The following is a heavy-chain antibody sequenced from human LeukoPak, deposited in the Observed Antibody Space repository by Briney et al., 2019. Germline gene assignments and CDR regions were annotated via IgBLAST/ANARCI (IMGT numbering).Heavy chain of an antibody. Sequence: GGSLRLSCAASGFTFTGYSMNWVRQAPGKGLEWVSYISISSDKIYYADSVKGRFTISRDNAKNSLYLQMNSLRDEDTAVYYCARGFRSVQVWSLFDYWGQGTLVTVSS. CDR3: ARGFRSVQVWSLFDY. J-gene: IGHJ4*02. CDR2: ISISSDKI. V-gene: IGHV3-48*02. CDR1: GFTFTGYS. D-gene: IGHD3-3*01.